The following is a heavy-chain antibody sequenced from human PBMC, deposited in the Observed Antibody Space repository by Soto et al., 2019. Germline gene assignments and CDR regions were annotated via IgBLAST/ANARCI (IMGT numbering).Heavy chain of an antibody. CDR1: GFSVSSDY. J-gene: IGHJ2*01. V-gene: IGHV3-66*01. D-gene: IGHD4-17*01. Sequence: ELKLVESGGGLVHPGGSLRLSCEVSGFSVSSDYMSWVRQAPGKGLEWVSVIYPGGSTFYADSVKDRFDISRDEPKNTLFPQMNGLGAEDPALYYCARVGYDHGDPNYYWYFDLWGRGTLVTVSS. CDR2: IYPGGST. CDR3: ARVGYDHGDPNYYWYFDL.